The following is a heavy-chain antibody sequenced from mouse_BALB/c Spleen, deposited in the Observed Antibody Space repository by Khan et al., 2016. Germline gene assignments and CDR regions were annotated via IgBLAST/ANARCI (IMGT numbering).Heavy chain of an antibody. J-gene: IGHJ4*01. V-gene: IGHV4-2*02. CDR3: ARSSHDALDY. Sequence: EVKLLESGGGLVQPGGSLNLSCAASGFDFSRYWMSWARQAPGKGQEWIGEINPGSSTINYTPSLKDKFIISRDNAKNTLYLQMSKVRSEDTAHYYCARSSHDALDYWGQGTSVTVSS. CDR1: GFDFSRYW. D-gene: IGHD1-1*01. CDR2: INPGSSTI.